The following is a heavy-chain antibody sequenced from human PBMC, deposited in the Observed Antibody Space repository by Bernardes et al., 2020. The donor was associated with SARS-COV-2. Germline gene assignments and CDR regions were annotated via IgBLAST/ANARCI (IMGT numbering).Heavy chain of an antibody. Sequence: GVVRLLSAVSDLSTGDYYMSWIRPAPGRGPEWVSSITTSTYTNYADSVRGRFTVSRDSAKNSLNLQMNSLRAEDTAVYYCAIEGASNVFDMWGQGTMVNVSS. CDR1: DLSTGDYY. CDR3: AIEGASNVFDM. J-gene: IGHJ3*02. CDR2: ITTSTYT. V-gene: IGHV3-11*06. D-gene: IGHD6-6*01.